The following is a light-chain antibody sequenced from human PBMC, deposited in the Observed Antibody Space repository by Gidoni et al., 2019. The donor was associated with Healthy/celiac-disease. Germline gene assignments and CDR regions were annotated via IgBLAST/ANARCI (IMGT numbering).Light chain of an antibody. CDR2: KAS. CDR1: QSISSW. Sequence: DIQMTQSPSTLSASVVDRVTITCRASQSISSWFAWYQQKPGKAPKLLIYKASSLESGVPSRFSCSGSGTEFTLTISSLQPDDFATYYCQQPLRAFGQGTKVEIK. J-gene: IGKJ1*01. V-gene: IGKV1-5*03. CDR3: QQPLRA.